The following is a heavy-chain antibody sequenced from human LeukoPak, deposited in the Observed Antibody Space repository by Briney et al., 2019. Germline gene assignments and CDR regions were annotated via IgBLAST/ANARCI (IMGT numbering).Heavy chain of an antibody. CDR2: ISAYNGNT. J-gene: IGHJ2*01. CDR1: GYTFTSYG. Sequence: ASVKVSCKASGYTFTSYGISWVRQAPGQGLEWMGWISAYNGNTNYAQKLQGRVTMTTDTSTSTACMELRSLRSDDTAVYYCARDRYGSSWYVFGFAWYFDLWGRGTLVTVSS. V-gene: IGHV1-18*01. CDR3: ARDRYGSSWYVFGFAWYFDL. D-gene: IGHD6-13*01.